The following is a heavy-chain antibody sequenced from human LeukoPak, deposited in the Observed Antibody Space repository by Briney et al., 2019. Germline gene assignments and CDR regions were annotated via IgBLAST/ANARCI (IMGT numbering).Heavy chain of an antibody. Sequence: GGSLRLSCTASGFTVSSNYMSWVRQAPGKGLEWVSVIYSGGSTYYADSVKGRFTISRDNSKNTLYLQMNSLRVEDTAVYYCARGLGANYDILTGPTKGAFDIWGQGTMVTVSS. J-gene: IGHJ3*02. CDR3: ARGLGANYDILTGPTKGAFDI. CDR2: IYSGGST. V-gene: IGHV3-53*05. D-gene: IGHD3-9*01. CDR1: GFTVSSNY.